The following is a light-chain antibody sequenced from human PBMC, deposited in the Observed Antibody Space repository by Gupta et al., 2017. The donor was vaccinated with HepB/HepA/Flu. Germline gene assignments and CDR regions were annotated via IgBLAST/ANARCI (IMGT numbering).Light chain of an antibody. Sequence: TLSASVGDRVTITCRASQSISDWLAWYQQKPGKAPKLLIYKASSLESGVPSRFSGSGSGTELTLTITSLQPDDFATYYCQQYNRPSFTFGPGTKVDIK. V-gene: IGKV1-5*03. CDR3: QQYNRPSFT. CDR2: KAS. CDR1: QSISDW. J-gene: IGKJ3*01.